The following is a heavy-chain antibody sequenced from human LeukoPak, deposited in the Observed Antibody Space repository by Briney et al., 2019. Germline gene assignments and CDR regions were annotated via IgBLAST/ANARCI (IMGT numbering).Heavy chain of an antibody. Sequence: SETLSLTCAVSGHPINSAYYWVWIRQPPGKGLEWIGSLYHPDSTYYNPSLESRVTMSVDTSKNQFSLKLSSVTAADTAVYYCARDPKSYGYGRDYYMDVWGKGTTVTVSS. D-gene: IGHD5-18*01. CDR2: LYHPDST. CDR1: GHPINSAYY. V-gene: IGHV4-38-2*02. CDR3: ARDPKSYGYGRDYYMDV. J-gene: IGHJ6*03.